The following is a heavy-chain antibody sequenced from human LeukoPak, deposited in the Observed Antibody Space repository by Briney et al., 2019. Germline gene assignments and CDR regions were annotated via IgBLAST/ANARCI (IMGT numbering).Heavy chain of an antibody. D-gene: IGHD3-10*01. CDR3: ARGGVSGGFDY. CDR1: GFTFSSYA. CDR2: ISFDGSNK. J-gene: IGHJ4*02. V-gene: IGHV3-30-3*01. Sequence: GGSLRLSCVASGFTFSSYAMHWVRQAPGKGLEWVAVISFDGSNKYYADSVKGRFTISRDNSKNTLYLQMNSLRVEDTAVHYCARGGVSGGFDYWGQGTLVTVSS.